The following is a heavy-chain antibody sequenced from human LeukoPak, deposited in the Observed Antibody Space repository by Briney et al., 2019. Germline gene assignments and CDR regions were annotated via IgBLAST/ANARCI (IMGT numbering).Heavy chain of an antibody. D-gene: IGHD3-16*01. V-gene: IGHV1-2*02. J-gene: IGHJ4*02. CDR2: INPNSGGT. Sequence: ASVKVSCRASGYTFTGYYMHWVRQAPGQGLEWMGWINPNSGGTNYAQKLQGRVTMTTDTSTSTAYMELRSLRSDDTAVYYCARPARPSGSYGYWGQGTLVTVSS. CDR1: GYTFTGYY. CDR3: ARPARPSGSYGY.